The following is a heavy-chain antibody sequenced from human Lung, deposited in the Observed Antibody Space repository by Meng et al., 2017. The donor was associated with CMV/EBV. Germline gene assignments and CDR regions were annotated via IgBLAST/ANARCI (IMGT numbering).Heavy chain of an antibody. CDR1: GFSFSSYA. CDR2: ISYDGRNT. Sequence: GGSLRLXXAASGFSFSSYAVHWFRQAPGKGLEWLSVISYDGRNTWYADSVRGRFTISRDNSRNLVFVQMNSLRREETAVYFCATARDYYRWRMDVWGQGTXVTVSS. CDR3: ATARDYYRWRMDV. V-gene: IGHV3-30-3*02. J-gene: IGHJ6*02. D-gene: IGHD3-22*01.